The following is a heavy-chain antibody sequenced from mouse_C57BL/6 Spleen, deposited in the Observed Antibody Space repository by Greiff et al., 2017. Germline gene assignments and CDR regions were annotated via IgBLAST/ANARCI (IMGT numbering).Heavy chain of an antibody. V-gene: IGHV1-9*01. CDR2: ILPGSGST. CDR3: ARSDGSSPAWFAY. J-gene: IGHJ3*01. D-gene: IGHD1-1*01. Sequence: VKLQESGAELMKPGASVKLSCKATGYTFTGYWIEWVKQRPGHGLEWIGEILPGSGSTNYNEKFKGKATFTADTSSNTAYMQLSSLTTEDSAIYYCARSDGSSPAWFAYWGQGTLVTVSA. CDR1: GYTFTGYW.